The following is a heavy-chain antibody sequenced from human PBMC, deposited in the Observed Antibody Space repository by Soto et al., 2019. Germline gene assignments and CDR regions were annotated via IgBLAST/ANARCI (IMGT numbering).Heavy chain of an antibody. D-gene: IGHD3-10*01. CDR3: ANGRGGSGSLTPRVDF. CDR2: ISGGGDTT. Sequence: EVQLLESGGGLVQPGGSLRLSCAASGFTFNNYAMTWVRQAPGKGLEWVSAISGGGDTTSYADSVKGRFTGSRDASKNTLYLQMSSLRAEDTALYYCANGRGGSGSLTPRVDFWGQGTLVTVSS. V-gene: IGHV3-23*01. J-gene: IGHJ4*02. CDR1: GFTFNNYA.